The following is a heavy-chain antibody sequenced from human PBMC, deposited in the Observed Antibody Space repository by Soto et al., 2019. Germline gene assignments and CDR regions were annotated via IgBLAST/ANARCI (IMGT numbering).Heavy chain of an antibody. CDR3: ARVGDWFDP. V-gene: IGHV4-59*01. Sequence: QVQLQESGPGLVKPSETLSLTCTVSGGSISSYYWSWIRQPPGKGLEWIGYIFYSGSTNYNPSLKSRRTISVDTSKNQFSLKLNSVTAADTAVYYCARVGDWFDPWGQGTLVTVSS. CDR1: GGSISSYY. D-gene: IGHD3-16*01. CDR2: IFYSGST. J-gene: IGHJ5*02.